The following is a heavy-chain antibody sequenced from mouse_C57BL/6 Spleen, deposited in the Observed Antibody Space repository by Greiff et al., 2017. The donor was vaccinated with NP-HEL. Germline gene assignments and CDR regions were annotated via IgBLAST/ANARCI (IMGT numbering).Heavy chain of an antibody. V-gene: IGHV1-76*01. Sequence: VQLQQSGAELVRPGASVKLSCKASGYTFTDYYINWVKQRPGQGLEWIARIYPGSGNTYYNEKFKGKATLTAEKSSSTAYMQLSSLTSEDSAVYFCARSDYGSSSNYFDYWGQGTTLTVSS. J-gene: IGHJ2*01. CDR1: GYTFTDYY. CDR2: IYPGSGNT. D-gene: IGHD1-1*01. CDR3: ARSDYGSSSNYFDY.